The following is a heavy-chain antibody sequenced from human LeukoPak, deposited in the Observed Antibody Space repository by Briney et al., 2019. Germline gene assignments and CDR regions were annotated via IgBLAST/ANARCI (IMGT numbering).Heavy chain of an antibody. D-gene: IGHD3-22*01. CDR2: MNPNSGNT. Sequence: ASVKVSCKASGYTFTSYDINWVRPATGQGLEWMGWMNPNSGNTGYAQKFQGRVTMTRNTSISTAYMELSSLRSEDTAVYYCARLGHYYDSSGYYNTGDYWGQGTLVTVSS. CDR1: GYTFTSYD. V-gene: IGHV1-8*01. J-gene: IGHJ4*02. CDR3: ARLGHYYDSSGYYNTGDY.